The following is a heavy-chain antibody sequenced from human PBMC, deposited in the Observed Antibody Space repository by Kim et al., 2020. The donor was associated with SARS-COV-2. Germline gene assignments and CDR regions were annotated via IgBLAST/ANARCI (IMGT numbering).Heavy chain of an antibody. D-gene: IGHD6-19*01. CDR3: ARGRSSPLAVAGAEYFQH. CDR2: INHSGST. Sequence: SETLSLTCAVYGGSFSGYYWSWNRQPPGKGLEWIGEINHSGSTNYNPSLKSRVTISVDTSKNQFSLKLSSVTAADTAVYYCARGRSSPLAVAGAEYFQHWGQGTLVTVSS. CDR1: GGSFSGYY. V-gene: IGHV4-34*01. J-gene: IGHJ1*01.